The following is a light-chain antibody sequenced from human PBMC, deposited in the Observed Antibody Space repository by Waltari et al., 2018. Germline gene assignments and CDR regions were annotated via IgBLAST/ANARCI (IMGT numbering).Light chain of an antibody. Sequence: QLVLTQSPSASASLGASVKLTCTLSSGLSSNVIAWLQQQPEKGPRYLMKVTSDGSHSKGDEIPDRFSGSSSGAERYLTISSLQSEDAADYYCQTGGHGTWVFGGGTKLTVL. V-gene: IGLV4-69*01. CDR3: QTGGHGTWV. J-gene: IGLJ3*02. CDR1: SGLSSNV. CDR2: VTSDGSH.